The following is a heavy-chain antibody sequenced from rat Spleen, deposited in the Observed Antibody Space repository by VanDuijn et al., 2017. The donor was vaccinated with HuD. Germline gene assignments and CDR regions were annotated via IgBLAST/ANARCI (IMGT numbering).Heavy chain of an antibody. CDR3: TRRRTTEAVGYFDY. CDR2: ITNTGGST. V-gene: IGHV5-31*01. Sequence: EVQLVESGGGLVQPGRSLKLSCVASGFTFNNYWMTWIRQAPGKGLEWVASITNTGGSTYYPDSVKGRFTISRDNAKSTLYLQMNSLRSEDTATYYCTRRRTTEAVGYFDYWGQGVMVTVSS. CDR1: GFTFNNYW. J-gene: IGHJ2*01. D-gene: IGHD1-11*01.